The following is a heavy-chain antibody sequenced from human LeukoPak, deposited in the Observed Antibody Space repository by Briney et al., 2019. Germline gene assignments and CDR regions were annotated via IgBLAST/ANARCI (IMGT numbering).Heavy chain of an antibody. CDR1: GGSISSSSYY. J-gene: IGHJ4*02. CDR3: ARPVAGVYYFDY. V-gene: IGHV4-39*01. D-gene: IGHD6-19*01. Sequence: SETLSLTCTVSGGSISSSSYYWGWIRQPPGKGVEWIGSIYYSGSTYYNPSLKSRVTISVDTSKNQFSLKLSSVTAADTAVYYCARPVAGVYYFDYWGQGTLVTVSS. CDR2: IYYSGST.